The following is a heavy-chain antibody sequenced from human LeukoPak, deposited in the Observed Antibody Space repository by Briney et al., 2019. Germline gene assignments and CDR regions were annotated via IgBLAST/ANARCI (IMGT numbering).Heavy chain of an antibody. CDR1: GFTVSSNY. D-gene: IGHD3-10*01. Sequence: GGSLRLSCAASGFTVSSNYMSWVRQAPGKGLEWVSVIYSGGSTYYADSVKGRFTISRDNSKNTLYLQMNSLRAEDTAVYYCARGTLYYGSESYDYWGQGTLVIVSS. V-gene: IGHV3-66*01. CDR3: ARGTLYYGSESYDY. CDR2: IYSGGST. J-gene: IGHJ4*02.